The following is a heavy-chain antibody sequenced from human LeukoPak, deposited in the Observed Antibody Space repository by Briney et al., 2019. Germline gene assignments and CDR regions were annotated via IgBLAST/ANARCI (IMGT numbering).Heavy chain of an antibody. CDR1: GFTFSDYT. CDR3: ARDRYYGSGSYYGFNWFDP. J-gene: IGHJ5*02. V-gene: IGHV3-21*01. D-gene: IGHD3-10*01. CDR2: ITSRSTYI. Sequence: GGSLRLSCAASGFTFSDYTIMWVRQAPGKGLEYVSSITSRSTYIYYADSVKGRFTISRDNAKNSLYLQMNSLRAEDTAVYYCARDRYYGSGSYYGFNWFDPWGQGTLVTVSS.